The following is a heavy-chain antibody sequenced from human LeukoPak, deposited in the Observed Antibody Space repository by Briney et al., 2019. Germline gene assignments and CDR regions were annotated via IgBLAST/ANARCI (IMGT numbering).Heavy chain of an antibody. Sequence: GGSLRLSCAASGFTFSSYAMSWVRQAPGKGLEWVSAISGSGGSTYYTDSVKGRFTISRDNSKNTLYLQMNSLRAEDTAVYYCAREGAGSYGFRYIDVWGKGTTVTVS. CDR2: ISGSGGST. D-gene: IGHD5-18*01. CDR1: GFTFSSYA. J-gene: IGHJ6*03. V-gene: IGHV3-23*01. CDR3: AREGAGSYGFRYIDV.